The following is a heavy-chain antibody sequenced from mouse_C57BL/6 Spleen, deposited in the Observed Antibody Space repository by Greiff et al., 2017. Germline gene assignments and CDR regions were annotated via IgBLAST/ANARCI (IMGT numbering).Heavy chain of an antibody. CDR3: ARSAGAMDY. V-gene: IGHV1-22*01. Sequence: EVQLQQSGPELVKPGASVKMSCKASGYTFTDYNMHWVKQSHGKSLEWIGYINPNNGGTSYNQKFKGKATLTVNKSPSTAYMELRSLTSEDSAVYDCARSAGAMDYWGQGTSVTVSS. CDR1: GYTFTDYN. J-gene: IGHJ4*01. CDR2: INPNNGGT.